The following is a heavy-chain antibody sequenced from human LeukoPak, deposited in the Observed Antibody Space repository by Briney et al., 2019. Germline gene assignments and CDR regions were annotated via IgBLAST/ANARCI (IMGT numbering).Heavy chain of an antibody. D-gene: IGHD6-13*01. J-gene: IGHJ5*02. CDR1: GYTFTSYC. V-gene: IGHV1-46*01. CDR3: ARGGYSSSWSPNWFDP. CDR2: INPSGGST. Sequence: ASVKVSCTASGYTFTSYCMHWVRQAPGQGLEWMGIINPSGGSTSYAQKFQGRVTMTRDTSTSTVYMELSSLRSEDTAVYYCARGGYSSSWSPNWFDPWGQGTLVTVSS.